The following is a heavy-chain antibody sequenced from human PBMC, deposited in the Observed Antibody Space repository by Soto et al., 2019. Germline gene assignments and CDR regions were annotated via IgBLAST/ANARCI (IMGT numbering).Heavy chain of an antibody. D-gene: IGHD2-15*01. CDR2: ISWDGGST. CDR3: AKVSEGYSGGMDV. CDR1: GFTFDDYA. Sequence: VGSLRLSCAASGFTFDDYAMHWVRQAPGKGLEWVSLISWDGGSTYYADSVKGRFTISRDNSKNSLYLQMNSLRAEDTALYYCAKVSEGYSGGMDVWGQGTTVTVSS. J-gene: IGHJ6*02. V-gene: IGHV3-43D*04.